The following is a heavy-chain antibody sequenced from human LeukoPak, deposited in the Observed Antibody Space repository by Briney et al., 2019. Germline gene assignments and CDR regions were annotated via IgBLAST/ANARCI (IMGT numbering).Heavy chain of an antibody. CDR3: ARRAGDILTGPNWFDP. CDR1: GGSISSYY. J-gene: IGHJ5*02. D-gene: IGHD3-9*01. CDR2: IYYSGST. Sequence: SETPSLTCTVSGGSISSYYWSWIRQPPGKGLEWIGYIYYSGSTNYNPSLKSRVTISVDASKNQFSLKLSSVTAADTAVYYCARRAGDILTGPNWFDPWGQGTLVTVSS. V-gene: IGHV4-59*08.